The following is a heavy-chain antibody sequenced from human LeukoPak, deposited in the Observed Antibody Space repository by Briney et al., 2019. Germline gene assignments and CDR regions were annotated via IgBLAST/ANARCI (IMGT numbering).Heavy chain of an antibody. CDR3: ARGLNSGSYRAYVFDI. V-gene: IGHV3-66*01. J-gene: IGHJ3*02. CDR2: IYSGGNT. Sequence: GGSLRLSCTVSGFTVSSNSMSWVRQAPGKGLEWVSFIYSGGNTHNSDSVKGRFTISRDNAKNSLYLQMNSLRDEDTAVYYCARGLNSGSYRAYVFDIWGQGTTVTISS. CDR1: GFTVSSNS. D-gene: IGHD1-26*01.